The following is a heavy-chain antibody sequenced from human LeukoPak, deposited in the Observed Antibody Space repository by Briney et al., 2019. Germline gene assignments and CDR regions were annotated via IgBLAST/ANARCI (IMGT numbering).Heavy chain of an antibody. J-gene: IGHJ4*02. CDR3: ARDQIRYCSSSSCSYFDY. V-gene: IGHV3-30-3*01. D-gene: IGHD2-2*01. CDR2: TSSDENFK. Sequence: GRSLRLSCAASGFTFSSYSMHWVRQAPGKGLEWVAVTSSDENFKYYADSVKGRFTISRDNSKNTLYLQMNSLRAEDTAVYYCARDQIRYCSSSSCSYFDYWGQGTLVTVSS. CDR1: GFTFSSYS.